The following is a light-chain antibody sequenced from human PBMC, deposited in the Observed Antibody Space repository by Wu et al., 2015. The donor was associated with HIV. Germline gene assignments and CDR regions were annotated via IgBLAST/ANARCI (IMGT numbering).Light chain of an antibody. CDR1: QSVNGNQ. V-gene: IGKV3-20*01. Sequence: EIVLTRSPGTVSLSPGERATLSCRASQSVNGNQLAWYQQKPGQAPRLLFNGASKRATSIPDRFSGSASGTDFTLTISSLEPEDFGVYYCQQYNTSPGTFGQGTRVEI. CDR2: GAS. CDR3: QQYNTSPGT. J-gene: IGKJ1*01.